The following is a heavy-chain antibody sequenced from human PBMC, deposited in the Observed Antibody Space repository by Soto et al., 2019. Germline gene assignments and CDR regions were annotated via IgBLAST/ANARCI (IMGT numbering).Heavy chain of an antibody. CDR2: ISYDGSNK. CDR3: ARDLWFGELGGLLW. V-gene: IGHV3-30-3*01. CDR1: GFTFSSYA. J-gene: IGHJ4*02. Sequence: GGSLRLSCAASGFTFSSYAMHWVRQAPGKGLEWVAVISYDGSNKYYADSVKGRFTISRDNSKNTLYLQMNSLRAEDTAVYYCARDLWFGELGGLLWWGQGTLVTVSS. D-gene: IGHD3-10*01.